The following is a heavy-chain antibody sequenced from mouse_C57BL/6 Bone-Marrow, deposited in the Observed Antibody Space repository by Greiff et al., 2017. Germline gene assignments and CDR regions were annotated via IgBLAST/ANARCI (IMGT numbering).Heavy chain of an antibody. CDR2: MYPGNSDT. CDR1: GYTFTSYW. CDR3: TRPPYYSNYGYAMDY. D-gene: IGHD2-5*01. Sequence: EVQLQQSGTVLARPGASVKMSCKTSGYTFTSYWMHWVKQRPGQGLEWIGAMYPGNSDTSYNQKFKGKAKLTAVTSASTAYMELSSLTNEDSAVYYCTRPPYYSNYGYAMDYWGQGTSVTVSS. V-gene: IGHV1-5*01. J-gene: IGHJ4*01.